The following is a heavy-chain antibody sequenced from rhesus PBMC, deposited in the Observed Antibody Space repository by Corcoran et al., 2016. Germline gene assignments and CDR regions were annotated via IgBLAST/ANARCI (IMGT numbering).Heavy chain of an antibody. CDR1: EFTFSSYD. CDR3: ARGSGIAAAADAFDF. V-gene: IGHV3-132*02. D-gene: IGHD6-31*01. CDR2: ISIGGGT. J-gene: IGHJ3*01. Sequence: VEQLVESGGALVQPGASLRLSCAASEFTFSSYDMHWVRKAPGKGLEWVSAISIGGGTYYPDSVKGRFTISRDNDKNSLYLQMNSLRAEDTAVYYCARGSGIAAAADAFDFWGQGLRVTVSS.